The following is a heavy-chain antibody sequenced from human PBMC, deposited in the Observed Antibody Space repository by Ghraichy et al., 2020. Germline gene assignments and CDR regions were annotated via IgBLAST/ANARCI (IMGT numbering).Heavy chain of an antibody. CDR2: IGGSSGNT. CDR1: GFTFRSYA. CDR3: ARAPYDDDGFYDDGFDV. Sequence: GGSLRLSCAASGFTFRSYAMSWVRQAPGKGLEWVSAIGGSSGNTYYADSVKGRFTISRDNSKNTLYLQMNSLRAEDTAVYYCARAPYDDDGFYDDGFDVWGQGIMFTVSS. J-gene: IGHJ3*01. D-gene: IGHD3-22*01. V-gene: IGHV3-23*01.